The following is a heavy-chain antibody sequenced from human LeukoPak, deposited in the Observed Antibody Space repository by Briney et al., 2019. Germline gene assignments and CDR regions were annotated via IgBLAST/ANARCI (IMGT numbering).Heavy chain of an antibody. D-gene: IGHD3-3*01. V-gene: IGHV3-74*01. CDR3: ARDPITIFGVALDY. CDR1: GFTFSSYW. Sequence: GGSLRLSCAASGFTFSSYWMHWVRQAPGKGLVWVSRINSDGSSKSYADSVKGRFTISRDNAKNTLYLQMNSLRAEDTAVYYCARDPITIFGVALDYWGQRTLVSVSS. J-gene: IGHJ4*02. CDR2: INSDGSSK.